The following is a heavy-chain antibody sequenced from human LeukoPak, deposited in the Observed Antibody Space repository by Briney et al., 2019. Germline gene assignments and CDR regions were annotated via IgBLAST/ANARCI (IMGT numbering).Heavy chain of an antibody. J-gene: IGHJ4*02. D-gene: IGHD3-9*01. CDR3: AREAPPYYDILTGYYNVRYFDY. CDR2: INPSGGST. V-gene: IGHV1-46*01. CDR1: GYTFTSYY. Sequence: ASVKVSCKASGYTFTSYYMHWVRQAPGQGLEWMGIINPSGGSTSYAQKFQGRVTMTRDTSISTAYMELSRLRSDDTAVYYCAREAPPYYDILTGYYNVRYFDYWGQGTLVTVSS.